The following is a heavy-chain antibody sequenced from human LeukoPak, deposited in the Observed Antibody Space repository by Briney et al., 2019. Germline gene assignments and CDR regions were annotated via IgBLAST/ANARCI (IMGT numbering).Heavy chain of an antibody. CDR2: IKSKTDGGTT. CDR3: TTDPYDSSGYYYP. CDR1: GFTFSNAW. D-gene: IGHD3-22*01. J-gene: IGHJ5*02. V-gene: IGHV3-15*01. Sequence: GGSLRLSCAASGFTFSNAWMSWVRQAPGKGLEWVGRIKSKTDGGTTDYAAPVKGRFTISRDDSKNTLCLQMNSLKTEDTAVYYCTTDPYDSSGYYYPWGQGTLVTVSS.